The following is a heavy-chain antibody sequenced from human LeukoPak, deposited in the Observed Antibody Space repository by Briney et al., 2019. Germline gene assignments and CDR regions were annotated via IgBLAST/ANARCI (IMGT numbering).Heavy chain of an antibody. CDR3: ARESYDFWSGYHPRHALDI. CDR2: ISYDGSNK. D-gene: IGHD3-3*01. J-gene: IGHJ3*02. Sequence: GGSLRLSCAASGFTFGSYAMHWVRQAPGKGLEWVAVISYDGSNKYYADSVKGRFTISRDNSKNTLYLQMNSLRAEDTAVYYCARESYDFWSGYHPRHALDIWGQGTMVAVSS. CDR1: GFTFGSYA. V-gene: IGHV3-30*01.